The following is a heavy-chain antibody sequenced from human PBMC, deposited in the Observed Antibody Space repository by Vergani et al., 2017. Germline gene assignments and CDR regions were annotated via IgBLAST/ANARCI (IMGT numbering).Heavy chain of an antibody. V-gene: IGHV4-39*01. CDR1: GGSISSSSYY. CDR3: ARGGIAVAPFDY. CDR2: IYYSGST. D-gene: IGHD6-19*01. Sequence: QLQLQESGPGLVKPSETLSLTCTVSGGSISSSSYYWGWIRQPPGKGLEWIGSIYYSGSTYYNPSLKSRVTISVDTSKNQFSLKLSSVTAADTAVYYCARGGIAVAPFDYWGQGTLVTVSS. J-gene: IGHJ4*02.